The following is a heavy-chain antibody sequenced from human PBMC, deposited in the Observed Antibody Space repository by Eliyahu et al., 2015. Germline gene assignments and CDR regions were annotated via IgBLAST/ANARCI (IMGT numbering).Heavy chain of an antibody. J-gene: IGHJ4*02. D-gene: IGHD6-19*01. CDR1: GFSLSTSGVG. V-gene: IGHV2-5*02. CDR2: IYWDDDK. Sequence: QITLKESGPTLVKPTQTLTLTCTFSGFSLSTSGVGXGWIRQPPGKALEWLALIYWDDDKRYSPSLKSRLTITKDTSKNQVVLTMTNMDPVDTATYYCAHRLPGHSSDWYVGFDYWGQGTLVTVSS. CDR3: AHRLPGHSSDWYVGFDY.